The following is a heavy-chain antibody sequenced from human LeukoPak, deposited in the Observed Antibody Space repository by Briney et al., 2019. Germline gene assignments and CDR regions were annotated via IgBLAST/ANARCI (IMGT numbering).Heavy chain of an antibody. V-gene: IGHV3-33*01. CDR2: IWYDGSNK. J-gene: IGHJ4*02. CDR3: ARDRGNSYFDY. Sequence: PGKSLRLSCAASGFTFSSNGMHWVRQGPGKGLGWVTFIWYDGSNKYYADSVKGRFTISRDNSKNTLYLQMNSLRADDTAVYYCARDRGNSYFDYWGQGTLVTVSS. CDR1: GFTFSSNG. D-gene: IGHD1-26*01.